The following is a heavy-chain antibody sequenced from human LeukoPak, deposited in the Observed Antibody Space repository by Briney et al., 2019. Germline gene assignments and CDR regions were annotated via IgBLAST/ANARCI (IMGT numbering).Heavy chain of an antibody. CDR1: GFIFSNYA. Sequence: PGGSLRLSCAASGFIFSNYAMSWVRRAPGEGLEWVSAISGSGGTTYYADSVKGRCTISGDNSKNTLYLQMNSLRAEDTAVYYCAKIGDYYGSGSKIDHWGQGTLVTVSS. D-gene: IGHD3-10*01. V-gene: IGHV3-23*01. CDR2: ISGSGGTT. J-gene: IGHJ5*02. CDR3: AKIGDYYGSGSKIDH.